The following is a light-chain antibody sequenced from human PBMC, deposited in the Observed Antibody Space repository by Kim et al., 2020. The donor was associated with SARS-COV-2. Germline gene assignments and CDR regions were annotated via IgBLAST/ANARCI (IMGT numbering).Light chain of an antibody. CDR2: GAS. CDR3: KQYNNWPYT. V-gene: IGKV3-15*01. Sequence: EIVMTQSPATLSVSPGERATLSCRASQSVSSNLAWYQQKPGQAPRPLIYGASTRATGIPARFSGSGSGTEFTLTISSLQSEDFAVYYCKQYNNWPYTFGQGNKLEI. J-gene: IGKJ2*01. CDR1: QSVSSN.